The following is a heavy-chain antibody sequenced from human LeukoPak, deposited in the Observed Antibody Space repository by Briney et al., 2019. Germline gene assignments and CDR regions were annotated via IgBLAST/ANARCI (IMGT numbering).Heavy chain of an antibody. V-gene: IGHV3-23*01. Sequence: GGSLRLSCAASGFTFSSYAMSWVRQAPGRGLEWVSSISGSGGSTYYADSVKGRFTISRDNSKNTLYLQVSSLGADDTAVYYCAKDWSGYTSGWYYFDYWGQGTLVTVSS. J-gene: IGHJ4*02. CDR1: GFTFSSYA. CDR3: AKDWSGYTSGWYYFDY. D-gene: IGHD6-19*01. CDR2: ISGSGGST.